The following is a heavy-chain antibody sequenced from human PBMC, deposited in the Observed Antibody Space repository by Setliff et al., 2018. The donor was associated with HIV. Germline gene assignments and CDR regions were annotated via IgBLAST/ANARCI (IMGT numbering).Heavy chain of an antibody. Sequence: ASVKVSCKASGYTFTDYGISWVRQAPGQGLEWMGWISAYNGNTKYAQKFQGRVTMTTHTSTNTAYVELRSLRSDDTDVYYCARSLYDSSDYPMTYWGQGTLVTVSS. J-gene: IGHJ4*02. CDR3: ARSLYDSSDYPMTY. CDR2: ISAYNGNT. V-gene: IGHV1-18*01. CDR1: GYTFTDYG. D-gene: IGHD3-22*01.